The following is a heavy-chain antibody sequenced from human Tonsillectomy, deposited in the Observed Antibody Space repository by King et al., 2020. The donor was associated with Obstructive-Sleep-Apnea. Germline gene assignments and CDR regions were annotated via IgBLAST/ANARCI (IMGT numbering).Heavy chain of an antibody. CDR3: ARPLGRRGYCSSTSCLSGWFDP. CDR2: IKQDGSEK. J-gene: IGHJ5*02. CDR1: GFTFSSYW. D-gene: IGHD2-2*03. V-gene: IGHV3-7*03. Sequence: VQLVESGGGLVQPGGSLRLSCAASGFTFSSYWMSWVRQAPGKGLEWVANIKQDGSEKYYVDSVKGRFTISRDNAKNSLYLQMNSLRAEDTAVYYCARPLGRRGYCSSTSCLSGWFDPWGQGTLVTVSS.